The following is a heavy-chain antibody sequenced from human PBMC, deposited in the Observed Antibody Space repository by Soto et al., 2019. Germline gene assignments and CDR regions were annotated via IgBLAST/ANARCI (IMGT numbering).Heavy chain of an antibody. Sequence: QVQLVQSGGEVKKPGASVKVSCKASGYTFNSYGISWVRQAPGQGLEWMGWIRVKNGNTNYAQNFQGRFTMTTDTSTGKAYLELRSLRSEDTAGYFLARGPAVGDIGGPGTMVPFPS. CDR3: ARGPAVGDI. D-gene: IGHD3-16*01. V-gene: IGHV1-18*01. CDR1: GYTFNSYG. J-gene: IGHJ3*02. CDR2: IRVKNGNT.